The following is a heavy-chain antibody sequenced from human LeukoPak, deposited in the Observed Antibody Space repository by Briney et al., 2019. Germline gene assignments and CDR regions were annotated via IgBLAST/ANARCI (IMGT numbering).Heavy chain of an antibody. V-gene: IGHV1-2*02. CDR3: AREAGPGTGDDPAPIDY. D-gene: IGHD5-12*01. Sequence: ASVKVSCKASGYTFTGYYMHWVRQAPGQGLEWMGWINPNSGGAKYAQNFQGRVTMTRDTSITTAYMELSRLRSDDTAVFYCAREAGPGTGDDPAPIDYWGQGTLVTVSS. J-gene: IGHJ4*02. CDR1: GYTFTGYY. CDR2: INPNSGGA.